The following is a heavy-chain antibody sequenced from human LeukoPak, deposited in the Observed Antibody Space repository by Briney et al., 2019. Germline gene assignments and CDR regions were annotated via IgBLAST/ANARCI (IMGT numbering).Heavy chain of an antibody. D-gene: IGHD5-18*01. CDR3: AKDRAARGYSYGYFDY. CDR2: IYNDDIP. J-gene: IGHJ4*02. CDR1: GFTVSGTY. Sequence: GGSLRLSCAASGFTVSGTYMSWVRQAPGKGLEWVSVIYNDDIPYYADSVKGRFTFSRDKSKNTVYLQMNSLRTEDTAVYYCAKDRAARGYSYGYFDYWGQGTLVTVSS. V-gene: IGHV3-66*01.